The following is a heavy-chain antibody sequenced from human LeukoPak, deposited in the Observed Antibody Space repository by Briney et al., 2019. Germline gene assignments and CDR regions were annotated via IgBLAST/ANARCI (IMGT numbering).Heavy chain of an antibody. Sequence: GGSLRLSCTASGFTISSYWMSWVRQAPGKGLEWVGNIKHDGSEKYNVDSAKGRFTITGDNAKNSLYLQMNSLRAEDTAVCYCAREVRGVYYYYMDVWGKGTTGTVSS. CDR1: GFTISSYW. CDR2: IKHDGSEK. J-gene: IGHJ6*03. CDR3: AREVRGVYYYYMDV. V-gene: IGHV3-7*01. D-gene: IGHD3-10*01.